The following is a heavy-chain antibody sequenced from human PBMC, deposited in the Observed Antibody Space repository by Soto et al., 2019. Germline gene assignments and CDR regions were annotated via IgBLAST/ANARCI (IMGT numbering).Heavy chain of an antibody. CDR1: GYTFINYA. Sequence: GASVKVSCKASGYTFINYAIHWMRQAPGQRLEWMGWINAGIGNTKYSQKLQGRVTITRDTSASTIYMELSSLRSEDTAVYYCGRGSSSSLYLFDYWGQGTLVTVSS. V-gene: IGHV1-3*01. CDR2: INAGIGNT. D-gene: IGHD6-13*01. CDR3: GRGSSSSLYLFDY. J-gene: IGHJ4*02.